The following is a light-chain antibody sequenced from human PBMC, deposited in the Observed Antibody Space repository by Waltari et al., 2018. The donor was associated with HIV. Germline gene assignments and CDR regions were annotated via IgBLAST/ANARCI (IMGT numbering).Light chain of an antibody. CDR3: MQSIELPPWT. CDR2: EVS. J-gene: IGKJ2*02. V-gene: IGKV2D-29*01. CDR1: QSLLHSDGRTY. Sequence: IVMTQTPPSLSVAPGQPASITCKSSQSLLHSDGRTYLYWYLQRTGQPPHVLIYEVSNRFSGVPDRFSGSGSGTDFTLKISRVEAADAGVYYCMQSIELPPWTFGQGTKLEIK.